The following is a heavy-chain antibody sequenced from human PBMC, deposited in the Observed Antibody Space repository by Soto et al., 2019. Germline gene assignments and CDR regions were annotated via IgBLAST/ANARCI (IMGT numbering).Heavy chain of an antibody. J-gene: IGHJ4*02. Sequence: QVQLQESGPGLVKPSETLSLTCTVSGGSISSYYWSWIRQPPGKGLEWIGYIYYSGSTNYNPSLKSRVTISVDTSKNQFSLKLSSVTAVDTAVYYCAREGAAGTYDYWGQGTLVTVSS. V-gene: IGHV4-59*01. CDR1: GGSISSYY. D-gene: IGHD6-13*01. CDR3: AREGAAGTYDY. CDR2: IYYSGST.